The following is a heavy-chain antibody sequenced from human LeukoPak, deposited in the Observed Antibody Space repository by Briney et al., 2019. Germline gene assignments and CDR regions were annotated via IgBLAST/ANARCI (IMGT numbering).Heavy chain of an antibody. Sequence: PGGSLRLSCAASGFTVSSNYMKWVRQAPGKGLEWVSVIYKGGSTYYADSVKGRFTISRDDSKNMLYLQMNSLRAEDTAVYYCARVRDDYVDYPQDYWGQGTLVTVSS. V-gene: IGHV3-66*01. CDR3: ARVRDDYVDYPQDY. CDR1: GFTVSSNY. J-gene: IGHJ4*02. D-gene: IGHD4-17*01. CDR2: IYKGGST.